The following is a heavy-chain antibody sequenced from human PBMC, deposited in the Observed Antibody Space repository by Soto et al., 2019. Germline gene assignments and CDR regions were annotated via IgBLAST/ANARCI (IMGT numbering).Heavy chain of an antibody. CDR2: ISYDGSNK. CDR1: GFTFSSYA. J-gene: IGHJ5*02. V-gene: IGHV3-30-3*01. CDR3: ARDFRFSWFDP. Sequence: GSLRLSCAASGFTFSSYAMHWVRQAPGKGLEWVAVISYDGSNKYYADSVKGRFTISRDNSKNTLYLQMNSLRAEDTAVYYCARDFRFSWFDPWGQGTLVTVSS. D-gene: IGHD3-3*01.